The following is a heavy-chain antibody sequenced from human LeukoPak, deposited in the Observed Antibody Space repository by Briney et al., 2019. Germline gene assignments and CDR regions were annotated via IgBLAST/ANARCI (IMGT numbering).Heavy chain of an antibody. V-gene: IGHV3-72*01. CDR2: SRNKANSYST. D-gene: IGHD3-22*01. Sequence: QPGGSLRLSCAASGFTFSDHYMDWVRQAPGKGLEWVGSSRNKANSYSTEYAASVKGRFTISRDDSNNSLYLQMDSLKTEDTAVYYCARGGRYYHDTSGDYWGQGSLVIVSS. J-gene: IGHJ4*02. CDR3: ARGGRYYHDTSGDY. CDR1: GFTFSDHY.